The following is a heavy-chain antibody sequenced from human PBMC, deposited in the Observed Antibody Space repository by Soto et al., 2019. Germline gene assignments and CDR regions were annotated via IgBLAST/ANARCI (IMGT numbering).Heavy chain of an antibody. Sequence: EVQLLESGGGVVQPGVSLRLSCAASGFTVSTYAMSWVRPATGPELEWFEDNSGSGGSTYYADSVKGRFTISRDNSKNTLYLQMNSLIAGDTAGYYCAKDKTSTLFGVVIAYYGMDFWGQGTTFTVAS. D-gene: IGHD3-3*01. CDR3: AKDKTSTLFGVVIAYYGMDF. J-gene: IGHJ6*02. CDR2: NSGSGGST. CDR1: GFTVSTYA. V-gene: IGHV3-23*01.